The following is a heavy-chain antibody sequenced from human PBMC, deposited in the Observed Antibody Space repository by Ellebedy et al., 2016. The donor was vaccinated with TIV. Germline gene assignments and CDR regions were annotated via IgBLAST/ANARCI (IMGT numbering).Heavy chain of an antibody. J-gene: IGHJ6*03. D-gene: IGHD2-21*02. CDR1: GYTFSNYP. CDR2: VNAGAGDR. Sequence: ASVKVSCKASGYTFSNYPMHWVRQAPGQNLEWMGRVNAGAGDRDYSQKFRGRVSITRDTSASTAYMELSGLRSEDTAVYYCARDRLTYGSYYMDVWGEGTTVTVSS. V-gene: IGHV1-3*01. CDR3: ARDRLTYGSYYMDV.